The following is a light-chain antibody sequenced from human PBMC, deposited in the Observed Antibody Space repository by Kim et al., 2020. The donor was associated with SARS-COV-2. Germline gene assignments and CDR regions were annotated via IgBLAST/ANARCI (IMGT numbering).Light chain of an antibody. Sequence: QPVLTQPPSASASLGASVTLTCTLSSGSSHYKVDWYQQRPGKGPRFVMRVGTGGIVGSKGEGIPDRFSVLGSGLNRYLTINNIQEEDESDYYCGADHGSGSNFVVVFGGGTQLTVL. V-gene: IGLV9-49*01. J-gene: IGLJ2*01. CDR1: SGSSHYK. CDR2: VGTGGIVG. CDR3: GADHGSGSNFVVV.